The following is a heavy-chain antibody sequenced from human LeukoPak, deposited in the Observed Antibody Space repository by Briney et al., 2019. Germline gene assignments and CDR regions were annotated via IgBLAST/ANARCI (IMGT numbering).Heavy chain of an antibody. CDR1: GVTFSSYG. V-gene: IGHV3-23*01. Sequence: GGSLRLSCAASGVTFSSYGMSWVRQAPGKGLEWVSSISGIVGSTYYADSLKGGFTISRDNSKNTLYLQRNSLRSQDTALYYCARDREDSVVEQAASYYYYYMDVWGKGTTVTISS. CDR3: ARDREDSVVEQAASYYYYYMDV. D-gene: IGHD2-2*01. J-gene: IGHJ6*03. CDR2: ISGIVGST.